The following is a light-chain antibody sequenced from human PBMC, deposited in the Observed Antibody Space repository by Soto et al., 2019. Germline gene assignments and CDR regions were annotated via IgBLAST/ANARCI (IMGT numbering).Light chain of an antibody. Sequence: QSVLTQPPSASGTPGQRVTISCSGSSSNIGSNYVYWYQQLPGTAPKLLIYRNNQPSSGVLDRFSGSKSGTSASLAISGLRSEDEADYYCAAWDDSLSVVFGGGTKLTVL. CDR1: SSNIGSNY. J-gene: IGLJ2*01. CDR3: AAWDDSLSVV. V-gene: IGLV1-47*01. CDR2: RNN.